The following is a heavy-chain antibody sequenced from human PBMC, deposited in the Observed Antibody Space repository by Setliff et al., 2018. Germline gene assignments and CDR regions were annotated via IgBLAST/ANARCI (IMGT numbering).Heavy chain of an antibody. Sequence: GGSLRLSCAASGFSFSSYAMSWVRQAPGKGLEWVSGGSTGKTDYADSVKGRFTMSRDSSTNTLYLQMNSLRGEDTAVYYCAKDLSSNTAASYFFDLWGQGTQVTVS. CDR3: AKDLSSNTAASYFFDL. CDR1: GFSFSSYA. D-gene: IGHD5-18*01. J-gene: IGHJ4*02. CDR2: GSTGKT. V-gene: IGHV3-23*01.